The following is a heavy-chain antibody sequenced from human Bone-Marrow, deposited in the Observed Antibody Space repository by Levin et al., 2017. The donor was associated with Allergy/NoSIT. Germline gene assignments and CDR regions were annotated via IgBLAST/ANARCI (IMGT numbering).Heavy chain of an antibody. CDR3: ARRDVRSGWYVDY. Sequence: LSLTCTVSGGSISSSSYYWGWIRQPPGKGLAFLFLLSSLWLPSSPPSLKSRVTISVDTSKNQFSLKLSSVTAADTAVYYCARRDVRSGWYVDYWGQGTLVTVSS. D-gene: IGHD6-19*01. J-gene: IGHJ4*02. V-gene: IGHV4-39*01. CDR2: LSSLWLP. CDR1: GGSISSSSYY.